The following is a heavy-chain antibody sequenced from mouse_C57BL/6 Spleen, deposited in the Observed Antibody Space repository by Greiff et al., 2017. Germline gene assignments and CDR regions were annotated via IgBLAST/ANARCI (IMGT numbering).Heavy chain of an antibody. V-gene: IGHV1-62-2*01. CDR3: ARHEGSYWYFDV. J-gene: IGHJ1*03. Sequence: VQLLQSGAELVKPGASVKLSCKASGYTFTEYTIHWVQQRPGQGLEWIGWFYTGSGSIKYNEKFKVQATLTADKSSSTVYMELSRLTSEDSAVYFCARHEGSYWYFDVWGTGTTVTVSS. CDR2: FYTGSGSI. CDR1: GYTFTEYT.